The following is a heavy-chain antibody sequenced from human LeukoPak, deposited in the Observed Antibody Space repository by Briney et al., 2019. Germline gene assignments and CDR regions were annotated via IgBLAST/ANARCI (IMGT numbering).Heavy chain of an antibody. CDR1: GFTFSDYY. D-gene: IGHD3-22*01. CDR2: ISSSGSTI. CDR3: AKDSWYYYDSSGLTT. V-gene: IGHV3-11*01. Sequence: RGSLRLSCAASGFTFSDYYMSWIRQAPGKGLEWVSYISSSGSTIYYADSVKGRFTISRDNSKNTLYLQMNSLRAEDTAVYYCAKDSWYYYDSSGLTTWGQGTLVTVSS. J-gene: IGHJ4*02.